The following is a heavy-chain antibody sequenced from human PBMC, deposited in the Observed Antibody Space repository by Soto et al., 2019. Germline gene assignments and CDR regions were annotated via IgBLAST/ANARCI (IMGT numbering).Heavy chain of an antibody. J-gene: IGHJ4*02. D-gene: IGHD6-19*01. CDR1: GYTFTSYG. V-gene: IGHV1-18*01. CDR3: ARDHRSGVFAY. Sequence: ASVKVSCKASGYTFTSYGISWVRQAPGQGLEWMGWISAYNGNTNYAQKLQGRVTMTTDTSTSTAYMEIRSLRFDDTAVYYCARDHRSGVFAYWGQGTLVPVSS. CDR2: ISAYNGNT.